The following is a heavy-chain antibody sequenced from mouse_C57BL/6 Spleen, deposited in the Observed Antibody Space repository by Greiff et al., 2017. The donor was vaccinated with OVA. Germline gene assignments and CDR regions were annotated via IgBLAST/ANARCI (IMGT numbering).Heavy chain of an antibody. D-gene: IGHD1-1*01. CDR2: IFPGSGST. V-gene: IGHV1-75*01. CDR1: GYTFTDYY. CDR3: ARVPYYYGSSPAYYFDY. Sequence: QVQLQQSGPELVKPGASVKISCKASGYTFTDYYINWVKQRPGQGLEWIGWIFPGSGSTYYNEKFKGKATLTVDKSSSTAYMLLSSLTSEDSAVYFCARVPYYYGSSPAYYFDYWGQGTTLTVSS. J-gene: IGHJ2*01.